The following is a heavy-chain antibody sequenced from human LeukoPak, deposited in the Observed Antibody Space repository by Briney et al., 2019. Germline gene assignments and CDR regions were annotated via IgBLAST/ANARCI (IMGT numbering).Heavy chain of an antibody. CDR1: GYTFTSYG. Sequence: ASVKVSCKASGYTFTSYGISWVRQAPGQGLEWMGWISAYNGNTNYAQKLQGRVTMTTDTSTSTAYMELRSLRSDDTAVYYCARALPPIAVAPGAFDIWGQGTMVTVSS. CDR3: ARALPPIAVAPGAFDI. J-gene: IGHJ3*02. D-gene: IGHD6-19*01. V-gene: IGHV1-18*01. CDR2: ISAYNGNT.